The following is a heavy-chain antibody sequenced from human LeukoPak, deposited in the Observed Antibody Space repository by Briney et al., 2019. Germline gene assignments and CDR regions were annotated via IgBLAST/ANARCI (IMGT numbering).Heavy chain of an antibody. V-gene: IGHV3-53*01. D-gene: IGHD6-6*01. Sequence: GRSLRLSCAASGFTVISNSMSWVRQAPGKGLEWVSVIYSGGSTYYADSVKGRFTISRDNSKNTLYLQMNSLRAEDTAVYYCARDRLYSSSSEDYWGQGTLVTVSS. J-gene: IGHJ4*02. CDR1: GFTVISNS. CDR2: IYSGGST. CDR3: ARDRLYSSSSEDY.